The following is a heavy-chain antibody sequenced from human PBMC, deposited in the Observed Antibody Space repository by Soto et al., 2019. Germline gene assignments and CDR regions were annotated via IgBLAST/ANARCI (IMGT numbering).Heavy chain of an antibody. CDR3: AKDLNGWFHYYYGMDV. V-gene: IGHV3-23*01. J-gene: IGHJ6*02. Sequence: GGSLRLSCAASGFTFSSYAMSWVRQAPGKGLEWVSAISGSGGSTYYADSVKGRFTISRDNSKNTLYLQMNSLRAEDTAVYYCAKDLNGWFHYYYGMDVWGQGTTVTVSS. CDR1: GFTFSSYA. D-gene: IGHD6-19*01. CDR2: ISGSGGST.